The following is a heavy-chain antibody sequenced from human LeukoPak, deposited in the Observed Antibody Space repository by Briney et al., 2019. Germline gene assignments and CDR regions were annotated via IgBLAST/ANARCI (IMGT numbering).Heavy chain of an antibody. V-gene: IGHV3-20*04. Sequence: PGGSLRLSCEGSGFKFDDYGMTWVRQAPGKGLEWVSGLNWNGESVRYVESVKGRFTISRDNAKKSLYLQMSSLRPEDTALYYCARVAASTEDGQFDFWGPGTLVAVSS. J-gene: IGHJ4*02. D-gene: IGHD2-8*02. CDR1: GFKFDDYG. CDR2: LNWNGESV. CDR3: ARVAASTEDGQFDF.